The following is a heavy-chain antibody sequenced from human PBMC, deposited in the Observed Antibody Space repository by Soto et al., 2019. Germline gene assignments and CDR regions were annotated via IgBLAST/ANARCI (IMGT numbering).Heavy chain of an antibody. J-gene: IGHJ4*02. Sequence: GGSLRLSCAASGFSFSNAWMSWVRQAPGKGLEWVGRIKSKTDGGTTDYAAPVKGRFTISRDDSKNTLYLQMNSLKTEDTAVYYCTTSTGSGWYAFDYWGQRTLVTVSS. CDR2: IKSKTDGGTT. CDR1: GFSFSNAW. CDR3: TTSTGSGWYAFDY. D-gene: IGHD6-19*01. V-gene: IGHV3-15*01.